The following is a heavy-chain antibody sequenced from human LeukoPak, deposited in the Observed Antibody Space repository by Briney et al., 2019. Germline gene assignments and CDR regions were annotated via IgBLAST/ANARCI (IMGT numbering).Heavy chain of an antibody. CDR2: ISYDGSNK. D-gene: IGHD2-15*01. CDR1: GFTFSSYA. J-gene: IGHJ6*02. CDR3: ARDGAFCSGGSCTYYYYYYGMDV. V-gene: IGHV3-30-3*01. Sequence: GRSLRLSCAASGFTFSSYAMHWVRQAPGKGLEWVAVISYDGSNKYYADSVKGRFTISRDNSKNTLYLQMNSLRAEDTAVYYCARDGAFCSGGSCTYYYYYYGMDVWGQGTTVTVSS.